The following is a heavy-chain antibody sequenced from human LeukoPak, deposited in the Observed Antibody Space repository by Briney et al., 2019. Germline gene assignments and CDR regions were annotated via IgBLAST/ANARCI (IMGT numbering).Heavy chain of an antibody. D-gene: IGHD3-22*01. V-gene: IGHV4-4*07. J-gene: IGHJ4*02. CDR1: GGSISSYY. Sequence: SETLSHTCTVSGGSISSYYWSWIRQPAGKGLEWIGHIYTSGSTNYNPSLKSRVTMSVDTSKNQFSLKLSSVTAADTAVYYSARDGSSGYYFGYWGQGTLVTVSS. CDR2: IYTSGST. CDR3: ARDGSSGYYFGY.